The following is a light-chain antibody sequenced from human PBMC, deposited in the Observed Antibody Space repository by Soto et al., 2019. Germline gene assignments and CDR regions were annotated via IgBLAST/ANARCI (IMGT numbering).Light chain of an antibody. J-gene: IGLJ2*01. Sequence: QSALTQPASVSGSPGQSSTISCTGTSSDVGLYNYVSWYQHHPGKAPKLMIYDVSDRPSGVSNRFSGSKSGNTASLTISGLQDEAEGDYYCSAYTSASTVTFGGGTTL. CDR2: DVS. CDR1: SSDVGLYNY. V-gene: IGLV2-14*01. CDR3: SAYTSASTVT.